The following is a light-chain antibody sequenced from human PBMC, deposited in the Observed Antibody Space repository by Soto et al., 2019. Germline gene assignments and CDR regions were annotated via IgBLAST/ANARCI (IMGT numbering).Light chain of an antibody. CDR2: GEY. J-gene: IGKJ5*01. Sequence: EIVMTQSQATLSVSPGERATLSCRASQSVSSNLAWYQQKPGQAPRLLIYGEYTSAAGVPARFSGSGSGTEFTLAITSLQSEDIALYYCQKYNIWSPITCGQGTRLEIK. CDR3: QKYNIWSPIT. CDR1: QSVSSN. V-gene: IGKV3-15*01.